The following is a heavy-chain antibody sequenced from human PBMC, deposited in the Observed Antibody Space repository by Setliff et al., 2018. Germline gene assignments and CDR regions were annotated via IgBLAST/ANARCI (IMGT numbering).Heavy chain of an antibody. CDR2: IKQDGSTK. CDR1: GFSFSRHW. D-gene: IGHD3-22*01. Sequence: PGESLKISCVVSGFSFSRHWMSWVRQAPGKGLEWVADIKQDGSTKYYLDSVKGRFTISRDNAKRSLYLQMNGLRADDTGVYYCVRDDADNYDAFDNWGQGTWVTVS. J-gene: IGHJ3*02. CDR3: VRDDADNYDAFDN. V-gene: IGHV3-7*01.